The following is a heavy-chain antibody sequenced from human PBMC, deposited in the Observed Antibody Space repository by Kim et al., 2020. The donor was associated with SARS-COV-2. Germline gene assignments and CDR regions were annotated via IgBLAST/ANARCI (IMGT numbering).Heavy chain of an antibody. CDR2: IDGSDGTT. V-gene: IGHV3-23*01. CDR1: GFTFTGHA. CDR3: MKGGWGGIWDH. D-gene: IGHD3-10*01. J-gene: IGHJ4*02. Sequence: GGSLRLSCRTSGFTFTGHAMSWVRQAPGKGLEWVSSIDGSDGTTYYVDSVKGRFTISRDDSKNTLYLQMSALRGDDTAVYYCMKGGWGGIWDHWGQGTLV.